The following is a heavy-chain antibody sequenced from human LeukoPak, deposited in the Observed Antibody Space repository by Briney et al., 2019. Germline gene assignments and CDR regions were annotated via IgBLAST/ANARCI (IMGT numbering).Heavy chain of an antibody. J-gene: IGHJ4*02. V-gene: IGHV3-30*02. CDR3: AKHGGYYSGYFDY. Sequence: GGSLRLSCAASGFTFNTYGMHWVRQAPGKGLEWGAFIRYDGGNKYYADSVNGRFTISRDNSKNTQYLQMDSLRAEDTAVYYCAKHGGYYSGYFDYWGQGTLVTVSS. D-gene: IGHD3-22*01. CDR1: GFTFNTYG. CDR2: IRYDGGNK.